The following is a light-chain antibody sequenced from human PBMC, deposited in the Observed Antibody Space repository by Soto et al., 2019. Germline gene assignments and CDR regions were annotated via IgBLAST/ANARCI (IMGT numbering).Light chain of an antibody. CDR3: QQYNNWPVT. Sequence: EIVMTQSPATLSVSPGARATLSCRASQSVSSNLAWYQQNPGQAPRLLIYGASTRATGIPARFSGSGSGTEFTLNISSLQSEDFAVYYCQQYNNWPVTFGQGTKVEIK. V-gene: IGKV3-15*01. J-gene: IGKJ1*01. CDR2: GAS. CDR1: QSVSSN.